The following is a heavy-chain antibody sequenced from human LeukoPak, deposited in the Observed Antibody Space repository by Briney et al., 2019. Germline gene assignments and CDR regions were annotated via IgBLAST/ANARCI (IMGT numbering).Heavy chain of an antibody. Sequence: AGVSLTLSCAASGFSFSNYGMSWFRQAPGKGLEWVSTINTRADGTHYADSARGRFTIFRDNSKSTLALHMSNLRVEDTAVYYCERDPSDYEWQRGWYRDFWGRGSQVTVSS. CDR1: GFSFSNYG. J-gene: IGHJ4*01. CDR3: ERDPSDYEWQRGWYRDF. V-gene: IGHV3-23*01. D-gene: IGHD6-19*01. CDR2: INTRADGT.